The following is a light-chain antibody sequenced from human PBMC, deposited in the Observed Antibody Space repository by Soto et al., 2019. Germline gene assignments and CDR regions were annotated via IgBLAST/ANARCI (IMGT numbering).Light chain of an antibody. Sequence: QSVLTQPASVSGSPGQSITISCTGTSGDIGSYNRVSWYQQHPGKAPKLIIYEVTDRPSGVSNRFSGSRSGTTASLTISGLQADDVAEYYCSSYTNISTRASGFGTGTRSPS. CDR1: SGDIGSYNR. V-gene: IGLV2-14*01. CDR2: EVT. J-gene: IGLJ1*01. CDR3: SSYTNISTRASG.